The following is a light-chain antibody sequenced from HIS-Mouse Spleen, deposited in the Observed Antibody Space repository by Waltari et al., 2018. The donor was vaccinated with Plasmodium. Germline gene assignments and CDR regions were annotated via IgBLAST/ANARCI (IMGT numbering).Light chain of an antibody. CDR2: DTK. CDR3: GTWDSSLSAGV. Sequence: QSVLTQPPSVSAAPGQKVTISCSGSSSNIGNNYVSWYQQLPGTAPKLLIYDTKKRRSGIPGRFSGSKSGTSATLGITGLQTGDEADYYCGTWDSSLSAGVFGGGTKLTVL. CDR1: SSNIGNNY. V-gene: IGLV1-51*01. J-gene: IGLJ3*02.